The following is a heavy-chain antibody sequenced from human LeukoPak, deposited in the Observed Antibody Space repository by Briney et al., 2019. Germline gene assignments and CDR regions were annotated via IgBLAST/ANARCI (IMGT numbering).Heavy chain of an antibody. V-gene: IGHV4-34*01. CDR3: ARGGYTTSWLNY. Sequence: PSETLSLTCDVCGGSFGAYYWNWIRQPPGKGLEWIGEINHSGSTNYNPSLKSRVTMSLDTSKNHFSLNLTSVTAADTAVYFCARGGYTTSWLNYWGQGTLVTVSS. D-gene: IGHD6-13*01. CDR1: GGSFGAYY. CDR2: INHSGST. J-gene: IGHJ4*02.